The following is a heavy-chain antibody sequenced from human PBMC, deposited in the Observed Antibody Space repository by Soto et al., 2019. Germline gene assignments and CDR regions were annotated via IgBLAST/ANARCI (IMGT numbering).Heavy chain of an antibody. CDR1: AYTFTSYG. J-gene: IGHJ4*02. CDR2: ISAYNGNT. V-gene: IGHV1-18*01. CDR3: ARDSVLMVYAKGYFGY. Sequence: ASVKVSCKASAYTFTSYGISWVRQAPGQGLEWMGWISAYNGNTNYAQKLQGRVTMTTDTSTSTAYMELRSLRSDDTAVYYCARDSVLMVYAKGYFGYWGQGTLVTVSS. D-gene: IGHD2-8*01.